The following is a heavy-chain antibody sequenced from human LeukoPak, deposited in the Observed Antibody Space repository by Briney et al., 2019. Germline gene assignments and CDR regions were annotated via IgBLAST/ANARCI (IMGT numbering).Heavy chain of an antibody. CDR1: GFTFDDFT. J-gene: IGHJ4*02. CDR3: AKDMSSDSSGWYFDY. CDR2: ISWNGGSS. D-gene: IGHD6-19*01. Sequence: GGSLTLSCAASGFTFDDFTIHWVRQAPCQCLDLVSLISWNGGSSFYADSVEGRFTISRDNSKNSLHLQMNSLRTEDTALYYCAKDMSSDSSGWYFDYWGQGTLVTVSS. V-gene: IGHV3-43*01.